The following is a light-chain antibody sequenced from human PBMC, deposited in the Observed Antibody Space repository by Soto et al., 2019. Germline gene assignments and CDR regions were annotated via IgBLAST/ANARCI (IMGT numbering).Light chain of an antibody. J-gene: IGKJ5*01. Sequence: EIVLTQSLDTLSLSPCDRATLSSSASQSIGSYLAWYQQKPGQAPRLLIYDASNRATGIPARFSGGGSGTDFTLTISSLEPEDFAVYYCLQRSDWPPITFGQGTRLEIK. CDR2: DAS. CDR1: QSIGSY. V-gene: IGKV3-11*01. CDR3: LQRSDWPPIT.